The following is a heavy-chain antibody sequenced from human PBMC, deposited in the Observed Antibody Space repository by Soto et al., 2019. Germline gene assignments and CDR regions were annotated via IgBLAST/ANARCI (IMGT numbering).Heavy chain of an antibody. V-gene: IGHV3-23*01. CDR3: AKEGRYFDWLLSTDY. J-gene: IGHJ4*02. CDR1: GFTFSSYA. Sequence: GGSLRLSCAASGFTFSSYAMSWVRQAPGKGLEWVSAISGSGGSTYYADSVKGRFTIARDNSKNTVYLQMNSLRAEDTAVYYCAKEGRYFDWLLSTDYWGQGTLVTVSS. D-gene: IGHD3-9*01. CDR2: ISGSGGST.